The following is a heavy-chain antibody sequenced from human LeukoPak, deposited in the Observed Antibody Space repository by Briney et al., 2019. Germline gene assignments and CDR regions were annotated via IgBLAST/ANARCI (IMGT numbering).Heavy chain of an antibody. J-gene: IGHJ6*03. Sequence: SETLSLTCAVYGGSFSAYYWNWIRQPPGKGLEWIGEINHSGSTNYNPSLKSRVTISVDTSKNQFSLKLSSVTAADTAVYYCARVSQLGILYHYYNMDVWGNGTTVTVSS. V-gene: IGHV4-34*01. D-gene: IGHD7-27*01. CDR3: ARVSQLGILYHYYNMDV. CDR1: GGSFSAYY. CDR2: INHSGST.